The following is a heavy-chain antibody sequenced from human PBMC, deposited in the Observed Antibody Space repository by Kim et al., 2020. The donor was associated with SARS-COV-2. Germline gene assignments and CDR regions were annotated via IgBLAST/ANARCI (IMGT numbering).Heavy chain of an antibody. Sequence: ADSVKGRFTISRDNSKNTLYLQMNSLRAEDTAVYYCAKDFESTVAVNFDYWGQGTLVTVSS. CDR3: AKDFESTVAVNFDY. V-gene: IGHV3-23*01. J-gene: IGHJ4*02. D-gene: IGHD6-19*01.